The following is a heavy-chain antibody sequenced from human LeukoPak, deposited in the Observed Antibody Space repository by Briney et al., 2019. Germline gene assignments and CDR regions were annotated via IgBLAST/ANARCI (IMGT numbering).Heavy chain of an antibody. CDR2: IIPIFGTA. CDR1: GGTFSSYA. V-gene: IGHV1-69*01. D-gene: IGHD3-10*01. CDR3: VSRGAAGPIDY. J-gene: IGHJ4*02. Sequence: GASVKVSCKASGGTFSSYAISWVRQAPGQGLEWMGGIIPIFGTANYAQKFQGRVTITADESTSTAYMELSSLRSEDTAVYYCVSRGAAGPIDYWGQGTLVTVSS.